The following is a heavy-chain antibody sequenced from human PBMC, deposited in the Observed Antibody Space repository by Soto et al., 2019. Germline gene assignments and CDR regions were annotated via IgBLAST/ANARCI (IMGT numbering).Heavy chain of an antibody. J-gene: IGHJ6*02. D-gene: IGHD6-6*01. V-gene: IGHV1-69*01. CDR1: GGTFSSYA. Sequence: QVQLVQSGAEVKKPGSSVKVSCKASGGTFSSYAISWVRQAPGQGLEWMGGIIPIFGTANYAQKFQGRVTITADESTSTAYMELSSLRSEDTAVYYCARDDRGGSSDYYYYGMDVWGPGTTVTVSS. CDR2: IIPIFGTA. CDR3: ARDDRGGSSDYYYYGMDV.